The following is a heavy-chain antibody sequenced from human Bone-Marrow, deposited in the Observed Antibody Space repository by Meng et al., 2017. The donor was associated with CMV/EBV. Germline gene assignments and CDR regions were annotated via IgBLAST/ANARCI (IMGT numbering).Heavy chain of an antibody. CDR2: ISYDGIIK. CDR1: GFTFSSYS. Sequence: GESLKISCAASGFTFSSYSMHWVRQAPGKGLEWVSLISYDGIIKYYADSVKGRFTITRDNSNNTLYLQMNSLRPEDTAVYYCAREGITMTLDHWGQGTLVTVSS. D-gene: IGHD3-22*01. V-gene: IGHV3-30-3*01. J-gene: IGHJ1*01. CDR3: AREGITMTLDH.